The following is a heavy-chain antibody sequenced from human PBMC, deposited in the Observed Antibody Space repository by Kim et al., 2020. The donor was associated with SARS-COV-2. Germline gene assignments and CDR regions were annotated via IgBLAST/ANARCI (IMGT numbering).Heavy chain of an antibody. CDR3: ARMDPNWWGFDY. D-gene: IGHD2-15*01. Sequence: RYSPSFQGQVTISADKSISTAYLQWSSLKASDTAMYYCARMDPNWWGFDYWGQGTLVTVSS. V-gene: IGHV5-51*01. J-gene: IGHJ4*02.